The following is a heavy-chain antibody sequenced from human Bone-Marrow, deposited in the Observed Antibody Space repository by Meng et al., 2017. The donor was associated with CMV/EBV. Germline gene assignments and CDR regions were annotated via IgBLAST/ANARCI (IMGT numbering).Heavy chain of an antibody. D-gene: IGHD2-2*02. Sequence: GESLKISCAASGFTFSSYAMHWVRQAPGKGPEWVAVISYDGSNKYYADSVKGRFTISRDNSKNTLYLQMNSLRAEDTAVYYCARVNPGYCSSTSCYTKEYYYYYGMDVWVQGTTVTVSS. CDR2: ISYDGSNK. J-gene: IGHJ6*02. CDR1: GFTFSSYA. CDR3: ARVNPGYCSSTSCYTKEYYYYYGMDV. V-gene: IGHV3-30-3*01.